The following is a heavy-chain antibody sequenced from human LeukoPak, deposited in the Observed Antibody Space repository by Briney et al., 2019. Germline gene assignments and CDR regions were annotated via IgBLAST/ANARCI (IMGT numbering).Heavy chain of an antibody. CDR2: ISSSSSYI. V-gene: IGHV3-21*01. D-gene: IGHD3-16*02. Sequence: GGSLRLSCAASGFTFSSYSMNWVRQAPGKGLEWVSSISSSSSYIYYADSVKGRFTISRDNAKNSLYLQMNSLRAEDTAVSYCASILITFGGVIVFDYWGQGTLVTVSS. CDR3: ASILITFGGVIVFDY. J-gene: IGHJ4*02. CDR1: GFTFSSYS.